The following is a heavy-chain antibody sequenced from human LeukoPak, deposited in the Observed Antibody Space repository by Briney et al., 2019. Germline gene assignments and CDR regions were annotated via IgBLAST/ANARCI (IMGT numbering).Heavy chain of an antibody. D-gene: IGHD3-22*01. CDR3: ARHGYYYDSSGYYYLYFQH. J-gene: IGHJ1*01. V-gene: IGHV4-34*01. CDR2: INHSGST. CDR1: GGSISSYY. Sequence: SETLSLTCTVSGGSISSYYWSWIRQPPGKGLEWIGEINHSGSTNYNPSLKSRVPISVDTSKNQFSLKLSSVTAADTAVYYCARHGYYYDSSGYYYLYFQHWGQGTLVTVSS.